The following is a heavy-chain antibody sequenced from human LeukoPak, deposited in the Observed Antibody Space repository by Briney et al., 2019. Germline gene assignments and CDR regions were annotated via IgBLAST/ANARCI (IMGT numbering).Heavy chain of an antibody. J-gene: IGHJ3*02. CDR1: GFTFSCYG. CDR3: ARGDYSSGSNDAFDI. Sequence: PGRSLRLSCTASGFTFSCYGMHWVRQAPGKGLEWVAVIWYDGNNKFYAYSVRGRFTISRDNSKNTLYLQMNSLRAEDTAVYYCARGDYSSGSNDAFDIWGQGTMVTVSS. D-gene: IGHD6-19*01. CDR2: IWYDGNNK. V-gene: IGHV3-33*01.